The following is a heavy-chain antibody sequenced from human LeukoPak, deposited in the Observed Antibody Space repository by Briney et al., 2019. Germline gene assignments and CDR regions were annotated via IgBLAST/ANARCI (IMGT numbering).Heavy chain of an antibody. D-gene: IGHD6-13*01. Sequence: GGSLRLSCVASGFRFDDSAMHWVRQAPGGGPEWVSGVSWNSGTIGYADSVRGRFTISSDNAKSSLYLQMNSLRPEDTALYYCAKGPGMAATKRSVIDYWGQGTQVTVSS. V-gene: IGHV3-9*01. CDR2: VSWNSGTI. CDR1: GFRFDDSA. CDR3: AKGPGMAATKRSVIDY. J-gene: IGHJ4*02.